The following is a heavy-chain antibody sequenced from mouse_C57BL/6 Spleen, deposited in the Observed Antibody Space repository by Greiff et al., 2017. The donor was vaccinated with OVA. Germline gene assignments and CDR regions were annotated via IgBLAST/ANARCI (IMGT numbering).Heavy chain of an antibody. CDR2: IYPGDGDT. CDR1: VYAFSSSW. V-gene: IGHV1-82*01. J-gene: IGHJ2*01. Sequence: QVQLKASGPELVQPGASVTISCQASVYAFSSSWMNWVKQRPGKGLEWIGRIYPGDGDTNYNGKFKGKATLTADKSSSTAYMQLSSLTSEDSAVYFCARGLVFDYWGQGTTLTVSS. D-gene: IGHD4-1*01. CDR3: ARGLVFDY.